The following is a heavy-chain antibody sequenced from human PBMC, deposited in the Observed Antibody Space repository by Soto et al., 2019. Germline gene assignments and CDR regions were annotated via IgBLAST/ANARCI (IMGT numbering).Heavy chain of an antibody. CDR1: GFTFRSYA. CDR2: ISGSGGST. CDR3: AKDNNCSGGSCFYYYYYYMDV. V-gene: IGHV3-23*01. D-gene: IGHD2-15*01. J-gene: IGHJ6*03. Sequence: EVQLLESGGGLVQPGGSLRLSCAASGFTFRSYAMSFVRQEPGKGLEWVSAISGSGGSTYYSDSVKGRFTISRDNSKNTLYLQMNSLRADDTAVYYCAKDNNCSGGSCFYYYYYYMDVWGKGTTVTVSS.